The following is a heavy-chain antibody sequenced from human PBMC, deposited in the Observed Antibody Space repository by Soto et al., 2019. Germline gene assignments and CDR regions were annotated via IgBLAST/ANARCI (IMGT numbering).Heavy chain of an antibody. Sequence: ASVKVSCAACGGSFSSYAISWVRQAPGQGLEWMGGIIPIFGTANYAQKFQGRVTITADESTSAAYMELSSLRSEDTAVYYCARGGGDTIFGVVIIDPSYYYYGMDVWGQGTTVTVSS. CDR3: ARGGGDTIFGVVIIDPSYYYYGMDV. J-gene: IGHJ6*02. D-gene: IGHD3-3*01. CDR1: GGSFSSYA. V-gene: IGHV1-69*13. CDR2: IIPIFGTA.